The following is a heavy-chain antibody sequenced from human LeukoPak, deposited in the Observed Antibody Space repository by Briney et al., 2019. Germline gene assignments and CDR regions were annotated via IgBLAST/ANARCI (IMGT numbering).Heavy chain of an antibody. J-gene: IGHJ6*02. V-gene: IGHV3-74*01. CDR2: INSDGSST. CDR3: AKDGSGDYYYYYGMDV. CDR1: GFTFSSYW. Sequence: PGGSLRLSCAASGFTFSSYWMHWVRQAPGKGLVWVSRINSDGSSTSYADSVKGRFTISRDNAKNTLYLQMNSLRAEDTALYYCAKDGSGDYYYYYGMDVWGQGTTVTVSS. D-gene: IGHD7-27*01.